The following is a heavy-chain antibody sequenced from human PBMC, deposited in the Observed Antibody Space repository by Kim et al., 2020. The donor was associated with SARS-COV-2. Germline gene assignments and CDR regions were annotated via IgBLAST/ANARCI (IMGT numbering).Heavy chain of an antibody. D-gene: IGHD2-15*01. CDR1: GFTFDDYG. V-gene: IGHV3-20*04. Sequence: GGSLRLSCAASGFTFDDYGMSWVRQAPGKGLEWVSGINWNGYSTGYADSVKGRFTISRDNSKTTLYLQVNSLRAEDTAFYYCAKLYCSGGSCYQLDYWGQGTLVTVSS. J-gene: IGHJ4*02. CDR2: INWNGYST. CDR3: AKLYCSGGSCYQLDY.